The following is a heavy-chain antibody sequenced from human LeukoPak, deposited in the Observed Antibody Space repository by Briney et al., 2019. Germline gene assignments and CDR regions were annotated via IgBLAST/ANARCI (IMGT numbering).Heavy chain of an antibody. CDR3: ARDGHYYGSGSPFYFDY. CDR1: GFTFSSYG. V-gene: IGHV3-33*01. Sequence: PGGSLRLSCAASGFTFSSYGMHWVRQAPGKGLEWVAVICYDGSNKYYADSVKGRFTISRDNSKNTLYLQMNSLRAEDTAVYYCARDGHYYGSGSPFYFDYWGQGTLVTVSS. J-gene: IGHJ4*02. CDR2: ICYDGSNK. D-gene: IGHD3-10*01.